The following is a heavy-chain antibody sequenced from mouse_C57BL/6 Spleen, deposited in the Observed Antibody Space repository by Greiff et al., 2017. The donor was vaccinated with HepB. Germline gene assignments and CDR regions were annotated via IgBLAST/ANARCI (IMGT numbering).Heavy chain of an antibody. CDR2: INYDGSST. CDR3: ARAPDYGSSRGAMDY. V-gene: IGHV5-16*01. Sequence: EVMLVESEGGLVQPGSSMKLSCTASGFTFSDYYMAWVRQVPEKGLEWVANINYDGSSTYYLDSLKSRFIISRDNAKNILYLQMSSLKSEDTATYYCARAPDYGSSRGAMDYWGQGTSVTVSS. J-gene: IGHJ4*01. D-gene: IGHD1-1*01. CDR1: GFTFSDYY.